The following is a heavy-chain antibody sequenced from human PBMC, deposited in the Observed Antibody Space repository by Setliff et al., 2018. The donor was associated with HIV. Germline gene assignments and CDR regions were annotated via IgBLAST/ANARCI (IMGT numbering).Heavy chain of an antibody. CDR2: IYTSGIT. Sequence: SETLSLTCTVSGDSISSYYWSWIRQPPGKGLEWIGYIYTSGITDYNPSLKSRVPISGDTSKNQFSLKLSSVTAADTAVYYCARDRRGYYYGSGSCYMDVWGTGTTVTVSS. V-gene: IGHV4-4*08. CDR3: ARDRRGYYYGSGSCYMDV. J-gene: IGHJ6*03. CDR1: GDSISSYY. D-gene: IGHD3-10*01.